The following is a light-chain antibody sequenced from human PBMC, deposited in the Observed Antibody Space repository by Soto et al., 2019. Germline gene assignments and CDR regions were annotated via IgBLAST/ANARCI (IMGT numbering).Light chain of an antibody. CDR1: QSISVS. CDR3: QQYDKYST. Sequence: IQMTQSPSTLSASVGDTVTITCRASQSISVSLAWYQQKPGKAPNLLIYDASTLQGGVPSRFSGSGSGTEFTLTVTSLQPEYFATYFCQQYDKYSTFGHGTKVDVK. CDR2: DAS. J-gene: IGKJ1*01. V-gene: IGKV1-5*01.